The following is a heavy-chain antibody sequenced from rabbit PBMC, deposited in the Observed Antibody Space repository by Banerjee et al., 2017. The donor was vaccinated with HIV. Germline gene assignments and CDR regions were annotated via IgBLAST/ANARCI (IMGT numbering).Heavy chain of an antibody. V-gene: IGHV1S47*01. J-gene: IGHJ4*01. CDR1: GFDFSSNA. CDR3: ARDQYSYGDAGAEFNL. CDR2: IYIGGVIT. Sequence: QEQLVESGGGLVQPEGSLTLTCKASGFDFSSNAMCWVRQAPGKGPEWIACIYIGGVITHYASWVNGRFTISRSTSLNTVTLQMTSLTAADTATYFCARDQYSYGDAGAEFNLWGPGTLVTVS. D-gene: IGHD6-1*01.